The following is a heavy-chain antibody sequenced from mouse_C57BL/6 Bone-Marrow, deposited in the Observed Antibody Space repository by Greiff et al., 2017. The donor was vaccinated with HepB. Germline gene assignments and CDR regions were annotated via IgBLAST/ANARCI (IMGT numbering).Heavy chain of an antibody. CDR1: GFTFSDYY. CDR2: INYDGSST. Sequence: EVQRVESEGGLVQPGRSMKLSCTASGFTFSDYYMAWVRQVPEKGLEWVANINYDGSSTYYLDSLKSRFIISRDNAKNILYRQMSSLKSEDTATYYCARDGYWYFDVWGTGTTVTVSS. CDR3: ARDGYWYFDV. J-gene: IGHJ1*03. V-gene: IGHV5-16*01.